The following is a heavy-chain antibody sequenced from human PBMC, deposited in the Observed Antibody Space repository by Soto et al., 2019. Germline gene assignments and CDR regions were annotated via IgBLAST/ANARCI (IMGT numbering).Heavy chain of an antibody. CDR2: GYWYGDE. V-gene: IGHV2-5*01. D-gene: IGHD2-15*01. J-gene: IGHJ5*02. Sequence: QITLKESGPALVRPTQALTLTCTFSGFSLTTSGVGVAWIRQPPGKALECLALGYWYGDERFHPSLRNRLTLTKDTSKNRVVLTMTNMDPVDTGTYYCAHRGGCSAASCFSNYFDAWGQGALVTVSS. CDR1: GFSLTTSGVG. CDR3: AHRGGCSAASCFSNYFDA.